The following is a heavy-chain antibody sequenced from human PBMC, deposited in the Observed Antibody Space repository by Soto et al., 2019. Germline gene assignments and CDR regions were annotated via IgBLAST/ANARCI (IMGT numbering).Heavy chain of an antibody. CDR1: GFTFSSYA. V-gene: IGHV3-30-3*01. J-gene: IGHJ4*02. CDR3: ARDTSILWFGEFGFDY. CDR2: ISYDGSNK. D-gene: IGHD3-10*01. Sequence: QVQLMESGGGVVQPGRSLRLSCAASGFTFSSYAMHWVRQAPGKGLEWVAVISYDGSNKYYADSVKGRFTISRDNSKNTLYLQMNSLRAEDTAVYYCARDTSILWFGEFGFDYWGQGTLVTVSS.